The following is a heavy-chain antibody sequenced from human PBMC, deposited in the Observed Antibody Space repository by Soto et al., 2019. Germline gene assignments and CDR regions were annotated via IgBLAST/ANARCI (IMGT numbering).Heavy chain of an antibody. D-gene: IGHD3-10*01. Sequence: QVQLVQSGAEVKKPGASVKVSCKASGYTFTSYGISWVRQAPGQGLAWMGWISAYNGNTNYVQKRXAXVXXTTDTSTSPAYMELRSLRSQDTALYYCAGGADGEYWGQGTLVTVSS. CDR1: GYTFTSYG. J-gene: IGHJ4*02. CDR2: ISAYNGNT. V-gene: IGHV1-18*01. CDR3: AGGADGEY.